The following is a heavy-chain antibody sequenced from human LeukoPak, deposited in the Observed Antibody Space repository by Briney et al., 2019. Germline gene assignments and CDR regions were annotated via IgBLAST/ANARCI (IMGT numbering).Heavy chain of an antibody. V-gene: IGHV3-7*01. J-gene: IGHJ3*02. CDR1: GFTFSSYW. CDR3: ARFCTSLVKYAFDI. Sequence: PGGSLRLPCAASGFTFSSYWMTWVRQAPGKGLELVANIKEDGSEKYYVDSVKGRFTISRDNAKNSLYLQMNSLRADDTAVYYCARFCTSLVKYAFDIWGQGTMVTVSS. D-gene: IGHD5-18*01. CDR2: IKEDGSEK.